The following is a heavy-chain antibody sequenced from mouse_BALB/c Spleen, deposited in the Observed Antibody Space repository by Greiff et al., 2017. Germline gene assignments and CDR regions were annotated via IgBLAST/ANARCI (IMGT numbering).Heavy chain of an antibody. CDR1: GYSFTGYN. D-gene: IGHD2-4*01. CDR3: EREKILGTIITTEAMDY. J-gene: IGHJ4*01. Sequence: VQLQQSGPELEKPGASVKISCKASGYSFTGYNMNWVKQSNGKSLEWIGNIDPYYGGTSYNQKFKGKATLTVDKSSSTAYMQLKSLTSEDSAVYYCEREKILGTIITTEAMDYWGQGTSVTVSS. V-gene: IGHV1-39*01. CDR2: IDPYYGGT.